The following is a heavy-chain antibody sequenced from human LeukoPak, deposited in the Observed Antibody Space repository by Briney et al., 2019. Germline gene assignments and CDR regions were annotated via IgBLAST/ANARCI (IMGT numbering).Heavy chain of an antibody. CDR2: ISSDGSFT. CDR3: AKFSAVWGTFDY. J-gene: IGHJ4*02. V-gene: IGHV3-74*03. CDR1: GFTFSRYW. D-gene: IGHD3-16*01. Sequence: GSLRLSCAASGFTFSRYWMLWARQAPGKGLVWVSRISSDGSFTTYADSVKGRFTISRDNSKSTLYLQMNSLRAEDTAVYYCAKFSAVWGTFDYWGQGILVTVSS.